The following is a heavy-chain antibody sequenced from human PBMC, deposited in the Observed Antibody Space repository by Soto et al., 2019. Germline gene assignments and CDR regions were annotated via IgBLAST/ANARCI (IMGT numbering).Heavy chain of an antibody. Sequence: GGSLRLSCAASGFTFSSYGMHWVRQAPGKGLEWVAVIWYDGSNKYYADSVKGRFTISRDNSKNTLYLQMNSLRAEDTAVYYCAREPYYDCWSGYYYYYYYGMDVWGQGTTVTVSS. V-gene: IGHV3-33*01. CDR1: GFTFSSYG. CDR2: IWYDGSNK. CDR3: AREPYYDCWSGYYYYYYYGMDV. D-gene: IGHD3-3*01. J-gene: IGHJ6*02.